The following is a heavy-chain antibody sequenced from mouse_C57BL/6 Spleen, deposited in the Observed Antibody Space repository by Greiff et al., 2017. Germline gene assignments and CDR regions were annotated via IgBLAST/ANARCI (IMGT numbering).Heavy chain of an antibody. CDR3: VRDRSTTRYAMDY. D-gene: IGHD1-1*01. CDR1: GFTFNTYA. V-gene: IGHV10-3*01. J-gene: IGHJ4*01. CDR2: ISSKSSNYAT. Sequence: EVQVVESGGGLVQPKGSLKLSCAASGFTFNTYAMHWVRQAPGKGLEWVARISSKSSNYATYYAVSVKDRFTISRYDSQSMLYLQMNNLKTEDTAVYYGVRDRSTTRYAMDYWGQGTSVTVSS.